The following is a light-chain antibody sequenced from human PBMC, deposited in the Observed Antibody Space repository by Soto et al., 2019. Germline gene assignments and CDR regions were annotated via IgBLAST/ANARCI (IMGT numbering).Light chain of an antibody. CDR3: SSYTSSNTEV. J-gene: IGLJ2*01. CDR2: EVS. Sequence: QSALTQPASVSGSPGQSITISCTGTSSDVGHYNYVSWYQQHPGKAPKIMIYEVSNRPSGVSNRFSGSKSGNTASLTISGLQAEDEADYYCSSYTSSNTEVFGGGTKLTVL. V-gene: IGLV2-14*01. CDR1: SSDVGHYNY.